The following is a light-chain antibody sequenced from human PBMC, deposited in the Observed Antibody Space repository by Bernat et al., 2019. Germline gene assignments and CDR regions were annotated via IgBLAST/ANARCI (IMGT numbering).Light chain of an antibody. CDR3: QQYGSSILT. J-gene: IGKJ4*01. Sequence: EIVLTQSPATLSLSPGERATLSCGASQSVGSNYIAWYQQKPGLAPRLLIYDASSRATGIPDRFSGSGSGTDFTLIISRLEPEDFAVYFCQQYGSSILTFGGGTKVEIK. CDR2: DAS. CDR1: QSVGSNY. V-gene: IGKV3D-20*01.